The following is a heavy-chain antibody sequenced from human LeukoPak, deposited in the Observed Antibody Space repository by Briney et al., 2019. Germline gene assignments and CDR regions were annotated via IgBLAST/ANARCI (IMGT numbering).Heavy chain of an antibody. CDR2: ISGSGGST. Sequence: GGSLRLSCGASGFTFSRYTMSWVRQAPGKGLEWVSAISGSGGSTYYADSVKGRFTISRDNSKNTLYLQTNSLRAEDTAVYYCAKKRGIVVVPAAIGSWGQGTLVTVSS. D-gene: IGHD2-2*01. CDR3: AKKRGIVVVPAAIGS. V-gene: IGHV3-23*01. J-gene: IGHJ4*02. CDR1: GFTFSRYT.